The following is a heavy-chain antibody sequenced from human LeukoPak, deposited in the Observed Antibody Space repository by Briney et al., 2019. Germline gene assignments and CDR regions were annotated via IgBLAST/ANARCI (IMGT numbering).Heavy chain of an antibody. Sequence: ASVKVSCKASGYTFTGYYMHWVRQAPGQGLEWMGWINPNSGGTNYAQKFQGRVTMTRDTSISTAYMELSRLRSDDTAVYYCASVPPIFGVVSAFDIWGQGTMVTVSS. CDR1: GYTFTGYY. D-gene: IGHD3-3*01. V-gene: IGHV1-2*02. CDR2: INPNSGGT. J-gene: IGHJ3*02. CDR3: ASVPPIFGVVSAFDI.